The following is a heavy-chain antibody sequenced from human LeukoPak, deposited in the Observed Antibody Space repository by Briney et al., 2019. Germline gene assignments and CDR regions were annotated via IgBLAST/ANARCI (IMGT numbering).Heavy chain of an antibody. CDR2: ISSSGSYI. V-gene: IGHV3-21*06. CDR1: GFTFSSYS. J-gene: IGHJ4*02. D-gene: IGHD6-19*01. Sequence: GGSLRLSCAASGFTFSSYSMNWVRQAPGKGLEWASSISSSGSYIYYADSVKGRFTISRDNAKNSLYLQMNSLRAEDTAVYYCARDVYSSGWTFDYWGQGTLVTVSS. CDR3: ARDVYSSGWTFDY.